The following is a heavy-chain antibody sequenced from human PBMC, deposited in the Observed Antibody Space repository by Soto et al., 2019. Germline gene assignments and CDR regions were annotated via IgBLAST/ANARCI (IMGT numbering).Heavy chain of an antibody. V-gene: IGHV3-30-3*01. CDR2: VSYDGAHK. J-gene: IGHJ4*02. Sequence: QVQLVESGGGVVQPGRSLRLSCAASGFTFTNYAMYWVRQDPGKGLVWMGYVSYDGAHKFYADSVKGRFTISRDNSKNTLFLQMNSLRAEDTAVYYCAREGEYCSGGSCTYFAYWGQGTRVTVSS. CDR3: AREGEYCSGGSCTYFAY. D-gene: IGHD2-15*01. CDR1: GFTFTNYA.